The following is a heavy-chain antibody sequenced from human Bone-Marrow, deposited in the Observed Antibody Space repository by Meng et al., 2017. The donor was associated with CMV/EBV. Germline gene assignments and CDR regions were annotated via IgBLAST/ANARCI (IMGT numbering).Heavy chain of an antibody. CDR1: GFTVSSNY. CDR2: IYSGGST. V-gene: IGHV3-53*01. D-gene: IGHD1-1*01. CDR3: ARVWNRSLIRS. Sequence: GESLKISCAAAGFTVSSNYMSWVRQAPGKGLEWVSVIYSGGSTYYADSVKGRFTISRDNSKTTLYLKMNGLRAQDTAVYDCARVWNRSLIRSWGQGTLVTVSS. J-gene: IGHJ5*02.